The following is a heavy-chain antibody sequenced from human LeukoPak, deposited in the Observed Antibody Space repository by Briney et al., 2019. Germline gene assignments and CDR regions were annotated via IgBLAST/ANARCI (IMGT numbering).Heavy chain of an antibody. D-gene: IGHD3-10*01. CDR1: GFIFSNCW. V-gene: IGHV3-74*01. J-gene: IGHJ6*03. Sequence: GGSLRLSCETSGFIFSNCWMTWVRQAPGKGLVWVSRINSDGRSTSYADSVKGRFTISTDNAKNTLYLQMNSLRAEDTAVYYCARGRVTMVRGVPLQFMDVWGKGTTVTVSS. CDR2: INSDGRST. CDR3: ARGRVTMVRGVPLQFMDV.